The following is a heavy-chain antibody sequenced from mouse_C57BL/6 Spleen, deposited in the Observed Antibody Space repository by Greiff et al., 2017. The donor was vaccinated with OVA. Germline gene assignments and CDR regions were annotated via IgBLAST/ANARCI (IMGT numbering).Heavy chain of an antibody. D-gene: IGHD1-1*01. CDR3: ARSGYYYGSSYEGFAY. J-gene: IGHJ3*01. CDR1: GYSFTGYY. Sequence: EVQLQQSGPELVKPGASVKISCKASGYSFTGYYMNWVKQSPEKSLEWIGEINPSTGGTTYNQKFKAKATLTVDKSSSTAYMQLKSLTSEDSAVYYCARSGYYYGSSYEGFAYWGQGTLVTVSA. V-gene: IGHV1-42*01. CDR2: INPSTGGT.